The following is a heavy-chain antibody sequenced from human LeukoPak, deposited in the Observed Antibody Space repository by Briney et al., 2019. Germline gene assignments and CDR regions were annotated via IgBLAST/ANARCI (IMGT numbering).Heavy chain of an antibody. CDR1: GGSISSSSYY. CDR2: IYYSGST. V-gene: IGHV4-39*01. J-gene: IGHJ4*02. Sequence: SETLSLTCTVSGGSISSSSYYWGWIRQPPGKGLEWIGSIYYSGSTYYNPSLKSRVTISVDTSKNQFSLKLSSVTAADTAVYYCARQALRYFVWSPKGYFDYWGQGTLVTVSS. CDR3: ARQALRYFVWSPKGYFDY. D-gene: IGHD3-9*01.